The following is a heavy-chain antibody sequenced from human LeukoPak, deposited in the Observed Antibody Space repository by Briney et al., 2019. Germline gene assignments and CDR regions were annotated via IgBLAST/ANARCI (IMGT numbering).Heavy chain of an antibody. J-gene: IGHJ5*02. CDR1: GYTFSTYA. Sequence: GGSLRLSCAASGYTFSTYAMSWVRQAPGKGLEWVSSISGSGGSTYYADSVKGRFTISRDNSKNTLYLQMNSLRVEDTAVYYCANGGLWLPTRTAWGQGTLVTVSS. V-gene: IGHV3-23*01. CDR2: ISGSGGST. D-gene: IGHD3-22*01. CDR3: ANGGLWLPTRTA.